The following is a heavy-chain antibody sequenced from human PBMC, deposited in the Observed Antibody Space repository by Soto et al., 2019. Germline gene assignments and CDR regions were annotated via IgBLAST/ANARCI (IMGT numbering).Heavy chain of an antibody. CDR3: ARRAGIRSYGGFDY. Sequence: SETLSLTCSVSGGSINNNYYYWGWVRQPPGKGLEWIGSVSFTGTTYYSPSLKSRVTTSIDTSKNQFSLKLSSVTAADTAVYYCARRAGIRSYGGFDYWGQGTLVTVSS. D-gene: IGHD1-26*01. J-gene: IGHJ4*02. V-gene: IGHV4-39*07. CDR2: VSFTGTT. CDR1: GGSINNNYYY.